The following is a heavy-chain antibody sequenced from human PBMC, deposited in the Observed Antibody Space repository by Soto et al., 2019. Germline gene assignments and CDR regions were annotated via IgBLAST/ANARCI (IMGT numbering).Heavy chain of an antibody. CDR3: ARLPLDYGDGFDY. Sequence: QVQLQESGPGLVKPSETLSLTCTVSGGSISSYYWSWIRQPPGKGLEWIGYIYYSGSTNYNPSLKSRVTISVDTSKNQFSLKLSSVTAADTAVYYCARLPLDYGDGFDYWGQGTLVTVSS. CDR2: IYYSGST. V-gene: IGHV4-59*08. J-gene: IGHJ4*02. D-gene: IGHD4-17*01. CDR1: GGSISSYY.